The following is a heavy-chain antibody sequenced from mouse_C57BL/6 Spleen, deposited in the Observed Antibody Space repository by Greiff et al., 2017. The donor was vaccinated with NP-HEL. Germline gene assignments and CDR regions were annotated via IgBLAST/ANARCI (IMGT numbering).Heavy chain of an antibody. CDR2: IHPNSGST. Sequence: VQLQQSGAELVKPGASVKLSCKASGYTFTSYWMHWVKQRPGQGLEWIGMIHPNSGSTNYNEKFKSKATLTVDKSSSTAYMQLSSLTSEDSAVYYCARSHYYGSSSYYAMDYWGQGTSVTVSS. V-gene: IGHV1-64*01. D-gene: IGHD1-1*01. CDR3: ARSHYYGSSSYYAMDY. CDR1: GYTFTSYW. J-gene: IGHJ4*01.